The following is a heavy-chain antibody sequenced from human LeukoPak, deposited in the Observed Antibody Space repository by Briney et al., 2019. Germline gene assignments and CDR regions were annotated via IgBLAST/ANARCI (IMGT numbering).Heavy chain of an antibody. V-gene: IGHV3-21*01. CDR3: ARDPAPPITMTPRRGWFDP. CDR1: GFTFSSYI. J-gene: IGHJ5*02. CDR2: ISSSSSYI. Sequence: GGSLRLSCAASGFTFSSYIMNWVRQAPGKGLEWVSSISSSSSYIYYADSVKGRFTISRDNAKNSLYLQMNSLRAEDTAVYYCARDPAPPITMTPRRGWFDPWGQGTLVTVSS. D-gene: IGHD3-22*01.